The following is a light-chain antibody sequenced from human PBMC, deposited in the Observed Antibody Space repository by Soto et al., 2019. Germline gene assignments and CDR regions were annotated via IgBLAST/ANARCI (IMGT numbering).Light chain of an antibody. CDR3: QQTNSCTLT. Sequence: DIQMTQSPSSVSASVGDRVTITCRASQVISSWLAWYQQKPGKAPKLLIYAAFRLQSGVPSRFSGSGSGTDFTLSISSLLPDDCATYYCQQTNSCTLTFGGGTKVEI. J-gene: IGKJ4*01. V-gene: IGKV1-12*01. CDR2: AAF. CDR1: QVISSW.